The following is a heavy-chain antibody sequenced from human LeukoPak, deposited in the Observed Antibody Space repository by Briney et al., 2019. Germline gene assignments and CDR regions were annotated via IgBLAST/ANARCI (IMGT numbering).Heavy chain of an antibody. CDR1: GYTFTGYY. CDR3: ASSYSSSWYGYYYYGMDV. J-gene: IGHJ6*02. CDR2: INPNSGGT. D-gene: IGHD6-13*01. Sequence: ASVKVSCKASGYTFTGYYMHWVRQAPGQGLEWMGWINPNSGGTNYAQKFQGWVTMTRDTSISTAYMELSRLRSDDTAVYYCASSYSSSWYGYYYYGMDVWGQGTTVTVSS. V-gene: IGHV1-2*04.